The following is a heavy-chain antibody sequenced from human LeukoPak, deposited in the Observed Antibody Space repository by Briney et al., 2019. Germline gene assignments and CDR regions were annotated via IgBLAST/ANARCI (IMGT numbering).Heavy chain of an antibody. V-gene: IGHV4-4*07. Sequence: PSETLSLTCTVSGDSINSYFWTWIRQPAGKGLEWIGRIYTSGSTNYNPSLKSRVTMSVDTSKNQFSLKLSSVTAADTAVYFCAKGGKYCGGDCYSDDAFDIWGQGTMVTVSS. CDR2: IYTSGST. CDR1: GDSINSYF. D-gene: IGHD2-21*02. J-gene: IGHJ3*02. CDR3: AKGGKYCGGDCYSDDAFDI.